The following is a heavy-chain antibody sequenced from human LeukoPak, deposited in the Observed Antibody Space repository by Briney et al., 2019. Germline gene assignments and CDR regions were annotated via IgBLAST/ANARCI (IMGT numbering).Heavy chain of an antibody. CDR3: ARESPAGAAAGTFYYYYYMDV. CDR2: IYYSGST. V-gene: IGHV4-39*07. J-gene: IGHJ6*03. CDR1: GCSLSSSSYY. Sequence: PSETLSLTCTVSGCSLSSSSYYWGWIRQPPGKGLEWIGSIYYSGSTYYNPSLKSRVTISVDTSKNQFSLKLSSVTAADTAVYYCARESPAGAAAGTFYYYYYMDVWGKGTTVTVSS. D-gene: IGHD6-13*01.